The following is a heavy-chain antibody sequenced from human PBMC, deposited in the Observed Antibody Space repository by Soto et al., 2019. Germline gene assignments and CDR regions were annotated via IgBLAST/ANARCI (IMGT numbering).Heavy chain of an antibody. J-gene: IGHJ4*02. Sequence: QVQLVQSGAEVKKPESSVKVSCKAPGGTFSTYAISWVRQAPGQGLEWMGGIIPMFGTANYAQRFQDRVTITADESKNTVNMELSSLRSEDTAVYFCASGIQLWLRRINNGYSGWGQGTLVNVSS. CDR2: IIPMFGTA. V-gene: IGHV1-69*12. CDR1: GGTFSTYA. D-gene: IGHD5-18*01. CDR3: ASGIQLWLRRINNGYSG.